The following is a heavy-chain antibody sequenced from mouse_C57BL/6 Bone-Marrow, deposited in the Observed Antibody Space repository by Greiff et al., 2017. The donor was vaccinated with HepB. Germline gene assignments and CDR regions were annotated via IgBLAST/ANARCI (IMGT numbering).Heavy chain of an antibody. CDR2: ISGGGGNT. CDR1: GFTFSSYT. CDR3: ATYDGYYDFDY. J-gene: IGHJ2*01. D-gene: IGHD2-3*01. Sequence: EVQGVESGGGLVKPGGSLKLSCAASGFTFSSYTMSWVRQTPEKRLEWVATISGGGGNTYYPDSVKGRFTISRDTAKNTLYLQMSSLRSEDTAFYYCATYDGYYDFDYWGQGTTLTVSS. V-gene: IGHV5-9*01.